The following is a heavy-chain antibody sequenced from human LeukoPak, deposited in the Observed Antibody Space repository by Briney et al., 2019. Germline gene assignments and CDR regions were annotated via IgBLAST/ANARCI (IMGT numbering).Heavy chain of an antibody. J-gene: IGHJ4*02. Sequence: PGGSLRLSCAASRFTYSNYAMSWVRQAPGKGLEWASGMSGGGASTYYADSVKGRFTISRDNSKNTLYLQMNSLRAEDTAVYYCAKGIDYGDYVRLDYWGQGTLVTVSS. D-gene: IGHD4-17*01. CDR1: RFTYSNYA. V-gene: IGHV3-23*01. CDR3: AKGIDYGDYVRLDY. CDR2: MSGGGAST.